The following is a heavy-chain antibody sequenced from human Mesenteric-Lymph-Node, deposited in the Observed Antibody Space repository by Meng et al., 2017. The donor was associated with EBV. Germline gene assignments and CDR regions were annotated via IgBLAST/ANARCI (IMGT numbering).Heavy chain of an antibody. Sequence: EVQLLESXXGXVXXGGXLRLSCAASGFTFSSYDMSWVRQAPGKGLEWVSGISYSGGSTYYADSVKGRFTISRDNSKNTLYLQMNSLRAEDTAIYFCARGRGGPVSGAGYHFDNWGQGTLVTVSS. CDR1: GFTFSSYD. V-gene: IGHV3-23*01. CDR3: ARGRGGPVSGAGYHFDN. J-gene: IGHJ4*02. D-gene: IGHD6-19*01. CDR2: ISYSGGST.